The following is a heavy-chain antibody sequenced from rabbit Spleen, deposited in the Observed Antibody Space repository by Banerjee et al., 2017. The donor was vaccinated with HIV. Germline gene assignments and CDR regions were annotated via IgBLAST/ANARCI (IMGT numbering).Heavy chain of an antibody. V-gene: IGHV1S40*01. CDR1: GFSFSSGGY. CDR3: ARDRAGSGYNFDL. CDR2: INTGDGNT. J-gene: IGHJ4*01. D-gene: IGHD8-1*01. Sequence: QSLEESGGGLVQPGASLTLTCKASGFSFSSGGYMSWGRQAPGKGLEWIGDINTGDGNTYYATWAKGRFTISKTSSTTVTLQMTSLTAADTATYFCARDRAGSGYNFDLWGQGTLVTVS.